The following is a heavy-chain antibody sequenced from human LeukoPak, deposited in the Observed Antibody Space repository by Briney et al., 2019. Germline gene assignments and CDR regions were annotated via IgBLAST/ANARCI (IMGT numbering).Heavy chain of an antibody. Sequence: GRSLRLSCVASGFTFDEYAMHWVRPAPGKGLEWVSGISWNSGSVAYADSVKGRFTISRDNAKNSLYLQVNSLRTEDTALYYCAKLAAAGKAPFDYWGQGTLVTVSS. D-gene: IGHD6-13*01. CDR2: ISWNSGSV. CDR3: AKLAAAGKAPFDY. J-gene: IGHJ4*02. V-gene: IGHV3-9*01. CDR1: GFTFDEYA.